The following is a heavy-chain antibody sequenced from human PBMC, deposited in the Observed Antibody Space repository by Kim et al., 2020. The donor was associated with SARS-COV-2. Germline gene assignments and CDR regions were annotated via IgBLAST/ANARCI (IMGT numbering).Heavy chain of an antibody. J-gene: IGHJ4*02. V-gene: IGHV3-30*01. Sequence: GRFTISRDNSKNTLYLQMNSLRAEDTAVYYCARDNLGCSGGSCYSGFDYWGQGTLVTVSS. D-gene: IGHD2-15*01. CDR3: ARDNLGCSGGSCYSGFDY.